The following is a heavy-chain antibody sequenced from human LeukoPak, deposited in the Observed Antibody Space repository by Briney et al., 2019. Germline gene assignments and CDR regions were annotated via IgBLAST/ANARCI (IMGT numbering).Heavy chain of an antibody. J-gene: IGHJ4*02. Sequence: SETLSLTCNVSGGSISSYYWSWIRQPPGKGLEWIGYIYYTGSTNYNPSLKSRVTMSVDTSKNQFSLKVCSVTAADTAVYYCARGLAVAGTHVFDYWGQGTLVTVSS. V-gene: IGHV4-59*01. D-gene: IGHD6-19*01. CDR2: IYYTGST. CDR1: GGSISSYY. CDR3: ARGLAVAGTHVFDY.